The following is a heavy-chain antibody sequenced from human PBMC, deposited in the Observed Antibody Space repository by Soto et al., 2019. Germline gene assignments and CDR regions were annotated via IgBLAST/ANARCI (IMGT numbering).Heavy chain of an antibody. Sequence: SETLSLTCAVYGGSFSGYYWSWIRQPPGKGLEWIGEINHSGSTNYNPSLKSRVTISVATSKNQFSLKLSSVTAADTAVYYCARTRGITMVRGSGGYYYYMDVWGKGTTVTVSS. CDR2: INHSGST. D-gene: IGHD3-10*01. CDR1: GGSFSGYY. J-gene: IGHJ6*03. V-gene: IGHV4-34*01. CDR3: ARTRGITMVRGSGGYYYYMDV.